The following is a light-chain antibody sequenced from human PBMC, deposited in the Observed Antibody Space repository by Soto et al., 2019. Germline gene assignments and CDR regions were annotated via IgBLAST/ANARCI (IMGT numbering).Light chain of an antibody. CDR1: SGHSSYA. Sequence: QLVLTQSASASASMGASVKLTCTLSSGHSSYAIAWHQQQPEKGPRYLMKLNSDGSHSKGDGIPDRFSGSSSGAERYLTISSLQSEDEADYYCQTWVTGTYVVFGGGTQLTVL. J-gene: IGLJ2*01. CDR2: LNSDGSH. CDR3: QTWVTGTYVV. V-gene: IGLV4-69*01.